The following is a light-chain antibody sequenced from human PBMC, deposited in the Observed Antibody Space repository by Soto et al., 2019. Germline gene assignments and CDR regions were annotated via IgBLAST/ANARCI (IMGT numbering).Light chain of an antibody. Sequence: DIQMTQSPSSLSTSVGDRVTITCRASQNIGRNLNWYQQKPGKAPKLLIYTVSNLQTGVPLRFSGRGSGTEFTLTISALQPEDFATYYCQQCYSIPLTFGGGPRWRSN. V-gene: IGKV1-39*01. CDR2: TVS. J-gene: IGKJ4*01. CDR3: QQCYSIPLT. CDR1: QNIGRN.